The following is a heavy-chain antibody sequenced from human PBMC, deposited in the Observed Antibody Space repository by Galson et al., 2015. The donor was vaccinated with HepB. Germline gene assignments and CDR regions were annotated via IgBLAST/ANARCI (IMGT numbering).Heavy chain of an antibody. Sequence: SVKVSCKASGGTFNTYAIDWVRQAPGQGLEWIGGIIPIFETTTYSQKFQDRVRIIADESTTTVYMELSSLRSEDTAIYYCAKVVENWFDPWGQGTPVTVSS. V-gene: IGHV1-69*13. CDR3: AKVVENWFDP. J-gene: IGHJ5*02. CDR1: GGTFNTYA. CDR2: IIPIFETT. D-gene: IGHD2-15*01.